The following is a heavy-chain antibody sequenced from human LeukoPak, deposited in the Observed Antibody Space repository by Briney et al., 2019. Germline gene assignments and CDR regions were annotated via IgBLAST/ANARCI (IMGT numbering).Heavy chain of an antibody. CDR2: ISGSGGST. Sequence: GGSPRLSCAASGFTFSSYAMSWVRQAPGKGLEWVSAISGSGGSTYYADSVKGRFTISRDNSKNTLYLQMNSLRAEDTAVYYCAKGTERWLPQCSVDPWGQGTLVTVSS. D-gene: IGHD5-24*01. CDR1: GFTFSSYA. J-gene: IGHJ5*02. CDR3: AKGTERWLPQCSVDP. V-gene: IGHV3-23*01.